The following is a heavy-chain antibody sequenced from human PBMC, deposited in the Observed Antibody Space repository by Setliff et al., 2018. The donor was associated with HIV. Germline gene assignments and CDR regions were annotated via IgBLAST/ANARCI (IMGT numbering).Heavy chain of an antibody. CDR3: ARDFGGYCSSMSCPGLFDP. V-gene: IGHV1-69*05. D-gene: IGHD2-2*01. CDR1: GGTFSSYA. CDR2: IIPISGTV. J-gene: IGHJ5*02. Sequence: SVKVSCKASGGTFSSYAISWVRQAPGQGLEWMGGIIPISGTVNYAQKFWGGVTITTHESTRTAYMELSSLRSEDTAVYYCARDFGGYCSSMSCPGLFDPGGQGTLVTVSS.